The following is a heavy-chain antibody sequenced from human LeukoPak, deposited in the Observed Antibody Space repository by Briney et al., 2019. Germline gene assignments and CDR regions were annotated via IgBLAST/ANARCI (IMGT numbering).Heavy chain of an antibody. CDR2: IWYDGSNK. D-gene: IGHD3-22*01. J-gene: IGHJ4*02. CDR1: GFTVSSNY. Sequence: GGSLRLSCAASGFTVSSNYMSWVRQAPGKGLEWVAAIWYDGSNKYYVDSVKGRFTISRDNSKNTLYLQMNSLRAEDTALYYCAREWDSYSSGKDYFDYWGQGTLVTVSS. CDR3: AREWDSYSSGKDYFDY. V-gene: IGHV3-33*08.